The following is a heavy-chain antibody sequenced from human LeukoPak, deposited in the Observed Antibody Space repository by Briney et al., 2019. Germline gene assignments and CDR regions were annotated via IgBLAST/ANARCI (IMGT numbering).Heavy chain of an antibody. CDR3: ARLGNAKASDY. Sequence: SETLSLTCTVSGVSISSSSYCWGWIRQPPGKGLEWIGSIYYSGSTYYNPSLKSRVTISVDTSKNQFSLKLSSVTAADTAVYYCARLGNAKASDYWGQGTLVTVSS. V-gene: IGHV4-39*01. J-gene: IGHJ4*02. D-gene: IGHD1-26*01. CDR1: GVSISSSSYC. CDR2: IYYSGST.